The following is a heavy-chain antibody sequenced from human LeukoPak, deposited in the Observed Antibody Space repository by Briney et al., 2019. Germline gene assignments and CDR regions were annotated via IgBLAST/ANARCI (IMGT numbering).Heavy chain of an antibody. D-gene: IGHD3-3*01. CDR2: ISYDGSNK. CDR1: GFTFSSYA. J-gene: IGHJ4*02. V-gene: IGHV3-30-3*01. Sequence: PGRSLRLSCAASGFTFSSYAMHWVRQAPGKGLEWVAVISYDGSNKYYADSVKGRFTISRDNSKNTLYLQMNSLRAEDAAVYYCARDSAMRDYDFWSGYYNWGQGTLVTVSS. CDR3: ARDSAMRDYDFWSGYYN.